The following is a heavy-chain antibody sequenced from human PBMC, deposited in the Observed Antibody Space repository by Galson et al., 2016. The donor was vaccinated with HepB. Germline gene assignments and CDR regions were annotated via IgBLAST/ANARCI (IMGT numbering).Heavy chain of an antibody. J-gene: IGHJ4*02. CDR3: VRWGQGGD. CDR2: ISAYNGNT. CDR1: GYTFTDYG. Sequence: SVKVSCKASGYTFTDYGISWIRQAPGQGLEWMGWISAYNGNTNYRQKFKGRVTVTTDTSTSTAYMEMRSLTSGDTAVYYCVRWGQGGDWGQGTLVTVSS. V-gene: IGHV1-18*04. D-gene: IGHD3-16*01.